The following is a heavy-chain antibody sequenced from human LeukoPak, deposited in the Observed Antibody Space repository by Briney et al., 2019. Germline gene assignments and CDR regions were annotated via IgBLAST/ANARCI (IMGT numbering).Heavy chain of an antibody. J-gene: IGHJ4*02. Sequence: PSETLSLTCTVSGGSISSSSYYWGWIRQPPGKGLEWIGSIYYSGSTYYNPSLKNRVTISVDTSKNQFSLKLSSVTAADTAVYYCARDAGEVYYDFWSGEFDYWGQGTLVTVSS. D-gene: IGHD3-3*01. CDR1: GGSISSSSYY. CDR2: IYYSGST. V-gene: IGHV4-39*07. CDR3: ARDAGEVYYDFWSGEFDY.